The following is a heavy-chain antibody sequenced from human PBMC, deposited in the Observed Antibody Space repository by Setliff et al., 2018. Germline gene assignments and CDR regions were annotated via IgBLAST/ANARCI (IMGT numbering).Heavy chain of an antibody. CDR1: GFTLSSYA. J-gene: IGHJ4*02. CDR3: AKIRSGWYEAIDY. D-gene: IGHD6-19*01. CDR2: ISGSGGST. Sequence: GGSLRLSCAASGFTLSSYAMSWVRQAPGKGLEWVSFISGSGGSTYYADSVKGRFTISRDNSKNTLYLQVNSLRAEDTAVYYCAKIRSGWYEAIDYWGQGTLVTVSS. V-gene: IGHV3-23*01.